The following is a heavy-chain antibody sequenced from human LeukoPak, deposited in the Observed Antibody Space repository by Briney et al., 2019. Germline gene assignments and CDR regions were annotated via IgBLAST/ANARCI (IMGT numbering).Heavy chain of an antibody. Sequence: GGSLRLSCAASGFTFSDYYMSWIRQAPGKGLEWVSYISSSGSTIYYADSVKGRFTISRDNSKNTLYSQMNSLRAEDTAVYYCAKVGSGYSGYDWWYFYYMDVWGEGTTVTISS. V-gene: IGHV3-11*01. CDR2: ISSSGSTI. CDR1: GFTFSDYY. J-gene: IGHJ6*03. D-gene: IGHD5-12*01. CDR3: AKVGSGYSGYDWWYFYYMDV.